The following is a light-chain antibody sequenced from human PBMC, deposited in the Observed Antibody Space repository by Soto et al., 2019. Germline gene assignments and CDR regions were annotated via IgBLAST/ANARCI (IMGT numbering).Light chain of an antibody. CDR1: QSVDRSD. J-gene: IGKJ4*01. CDR3: QHFGRSPLT. CDR2: STS. V-gene: IGKV3-20*01. Sequence: VLTQSPGTLSLSPGERANLSCRASQSVDRSDIAWYQQKPGQAPRLLIYSTSIRAAGIPDRFSVSGSGTDFSLTISRLEPEDFAVYYCQHFGRSPLTFGGGTKVEIK.